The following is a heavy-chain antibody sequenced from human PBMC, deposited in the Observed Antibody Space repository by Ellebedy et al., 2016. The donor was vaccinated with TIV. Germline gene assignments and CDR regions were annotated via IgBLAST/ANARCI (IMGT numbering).Heavy chain of an antibody. CDR3: ARSASAGTLYLEY. Sequence: GESLKISCQASGYTSTHYWIAWVRHMPGKGLEWLGVIFPSNSEIKYNPSFQGRVTFSVDKSITTAHLQWSSLETSDTAMYYCARSASAGTLYLEYWGQGTLVTVSS. CDR1: GYTSTHYW. CDR2: IFPSNSEI. J-gene: IGHJ4*02. D-gene: IGHD1-1*01. V-gene: IGHV5-51*01.